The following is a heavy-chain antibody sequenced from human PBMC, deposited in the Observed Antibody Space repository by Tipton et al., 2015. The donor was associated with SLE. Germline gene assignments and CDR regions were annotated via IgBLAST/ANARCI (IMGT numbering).Heavy chain of an antibody. J-gene: IGHJ6*02. CDR1: GHTFDNDD. Sequence: QVQLVQSGAEVKKPGASVMVSCKASGHTFDNDDINWVRQATGQGLEWMGWMQFKTGNAVSAQSFQGRLTMTRDTSMNTAYMELRNLRSDDTAVYYCARETTETRDGLDVWGQGTTVTVSS. V-gene: IGHV1-8*01. CDR3: ARETTETRDGLDV. D-gene: IGHD1-1*01. CDR2: MQFKTGNA.